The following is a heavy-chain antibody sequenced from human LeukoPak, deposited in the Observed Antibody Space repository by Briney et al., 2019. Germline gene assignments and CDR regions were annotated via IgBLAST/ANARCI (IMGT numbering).Heavy chain of an antibody. CDR2: ISAYNGNT. V-gene: IGHV1-18*01. CDR1: GYTFTSYG. D-gene: IGHD2-15*01. CDR3: ARPVLVGAPDAFDI. J-gene: IGHJ3*02. Sequence: ASVKVSCKASGYTFTSYGISWVRQAPGQGLEWMGWISAYNGNTNYAQKFQGRVTITADKSTSTAYMELSSLRSEDTAVYYCARPVLVGAPDAFDIWGQGTMVTVSS.